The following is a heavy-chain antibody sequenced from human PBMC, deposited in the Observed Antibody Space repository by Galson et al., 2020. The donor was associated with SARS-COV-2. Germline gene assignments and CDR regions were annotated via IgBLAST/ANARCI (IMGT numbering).Heavy chain of an antibody. Sequence: GGSLRLSCEASGFSSSSHEMSWVRQPPGNGLEWLSYIGRSGSTKYFADSVKGRFTISRDNARNSLYLQMNSLRAEDTAVYYCAREVMTTPDALDLWGQGTMVTISS. V-gene: IGHV3-48*03. D-gene: IGHD2-21*01. CDR1: GFSSSSHE. CDR2: IGRSGSTK. CDR3: AREVMTTPDALDL. J-gene: IGHJ3*01.